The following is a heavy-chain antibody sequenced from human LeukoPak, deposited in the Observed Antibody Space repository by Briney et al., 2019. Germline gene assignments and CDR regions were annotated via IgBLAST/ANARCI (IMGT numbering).Heavy chain of an antibody. D-gene: IGHD6-19*01. CDR1: GYTFPSYG. V-gene: IGHV1-18*01. Sequence: ASVKVSCKASGYTFPSYGINWVRQAPGQGLEWMGWISAYNGNTNYAQKLQGRVTMTTDTSTSTAYMELRSLRSDDTAVYYCARDGLAVAGGPFHYWAEGTRVTVSS. CDR2: ISAYNGNT. J-gene: IGHJ4*02. CDR3: ARDGLAVAGGPFHY.